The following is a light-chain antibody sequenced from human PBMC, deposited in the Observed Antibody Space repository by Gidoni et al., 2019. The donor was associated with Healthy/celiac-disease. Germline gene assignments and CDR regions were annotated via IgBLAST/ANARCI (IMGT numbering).Light chain of an antibody. CDR1: QSISSY. V-gene: IGKV1-39*01. CDR2: AAS. Sequence: DIQMTQSPSSLSASVGDRVTITCRASQSISSYLNWYQQKPGKDPKILIYAASSLQSGVPSRFSGSGSGIDFTLTISSLKDEEFATYYCQKSYSTSTFGPGTRLEIK. J-gene: IGKJ5*01. CDR3: QKSYSTST.